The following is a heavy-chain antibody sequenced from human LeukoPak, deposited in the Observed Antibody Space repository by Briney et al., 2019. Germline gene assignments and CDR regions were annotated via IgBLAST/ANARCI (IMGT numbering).Heavy chain of an antibody. J-gene: IGHJ4*02. Sequence: SETLSLTCAVSGGSISSGGYSWSWIRQPPGKGLEWIGYIYHSGSTYYNPSLKSRVTISVDTSKNQFSLKLSSVTAADTAVYYCARDTGELPLDYWGQGTLVTVSS. V-gene: IGHV4-30-2*01. CDR1: GGSISSGGYS. D-gene: IGHD1-26*01. CDR2: IYHSGST. CDR3: ARDTGELPLDY.